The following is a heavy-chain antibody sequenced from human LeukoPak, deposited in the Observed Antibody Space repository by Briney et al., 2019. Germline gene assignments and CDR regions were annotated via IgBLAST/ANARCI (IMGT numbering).Heavy chain of an antibody. J-gene: IGHJ4*01. V-gene: IGHV3-9*01. CDR2: ISWISGSI. CDR3: ARNYYYSSGSYY. D-gene: IGHD3-10*01. Sequence: GRSLRLSCAASGFTFDEYAMRWVRQAPGKGLGWVSGISWISGSIGYADSLKGRFPISRENAKNSVYLQMNSLRAEDTAVYYCARNYYYSSGSYYWGHGTVVTVSS. CDR1: GFTFDEYA.